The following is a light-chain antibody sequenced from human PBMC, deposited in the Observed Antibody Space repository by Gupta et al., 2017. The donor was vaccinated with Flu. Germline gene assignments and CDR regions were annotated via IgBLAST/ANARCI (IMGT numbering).Light chain of an antibody. Sequence: DVQLIQSPSFLSASVGDRVTITCRASQGLHSYFAWYQQKPGRAPKLLIYAASTLQSGVPSRVSGSGSGTEFTLTISGLQPEDFATYYCQQLRTFPRTFGQGTRVEAK. CDR3: QQLRTFPRT. J-gene: IGKJ1*01. CDR2: AAS. CDR1: QGLHSY. V-gene: IGKV1-9*01.